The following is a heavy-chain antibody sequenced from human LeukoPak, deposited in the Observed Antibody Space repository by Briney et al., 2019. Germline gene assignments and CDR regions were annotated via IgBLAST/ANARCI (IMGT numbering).Heavy chain of an antibody. D-gene: IGHD3-10*01. J-gene: IGHJ6*03. CDR2: INPNSGGT. V-gene: IGHV1-2*02. CDR3: ARDSGSGSYSPTYYYYYMDV. Sequence: ASVKVSCKASGYTFTGYYMHWVRQAPGQGLEWMGWINPNSGGTNYAQKLQGRVTMTRDTSISTAYMGLSRLRSDDTAVYYCARDSGSGSYSPTYYYYYMDVWGKGTTVTVSS. CDR1: GYTFTGYY.